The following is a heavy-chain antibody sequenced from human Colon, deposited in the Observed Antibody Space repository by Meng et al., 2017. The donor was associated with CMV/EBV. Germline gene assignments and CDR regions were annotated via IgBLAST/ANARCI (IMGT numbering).Heavy chain of an antibody. V-gene: IGHV3-23*01. CDR1: GFTFNTYA. CDR2: IRDGGET. CDR3: AKAIGFDS. Sequence: GESLKISCTASGFTFNTYALNWVRQAPGKGLEWVAGIRDGGETFYAGSVKGRFTISRDDSRNTLYLQMNSLRGEDTALYYCAKAIGFDSWGQGTLVTVSS. J-gene: IGHJ4*02.